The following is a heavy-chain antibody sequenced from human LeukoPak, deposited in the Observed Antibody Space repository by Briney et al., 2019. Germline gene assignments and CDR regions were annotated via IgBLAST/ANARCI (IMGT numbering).Heavy chain of an antibody. CDR1: GLNFSSYG. CDR3: AKPLGGGIYLEAEYFQH. D-gene: IGHD1-26*01. CDR2: ISGNGGIT. Sequence: GASLRLSCAASGLNFSSYGMGWAGHAPGTGLDWVSAISGNGGITYYAHDVKGRLTISRDNSKHTLYLQMNSLRAEDTAVYYCAKPLGGGIYLEAEYFQHWGQGTLVTVFS. V-gene: IGHV3-23*01. J-gene: IGHJ1*01.